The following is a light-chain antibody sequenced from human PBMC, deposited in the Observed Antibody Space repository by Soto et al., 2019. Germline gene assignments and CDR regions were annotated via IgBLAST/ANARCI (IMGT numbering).Light chain of an antibody. Sequence: EIVVTQSPATLSVSPGERATLSCRASQGVRSNLAWYQQKPGQPPRLVISGASTRAPGIPARFSGFGSGTDFTLTISSLQSEDSAVYYCQQYGSSGTFGQGTKVDIK. CDR2: GAS. CDR1: QGVRSN. V-gene: IGKV3D-15*01. J-gene: IGKJ1*01. CDR3: QQYGSSGT.